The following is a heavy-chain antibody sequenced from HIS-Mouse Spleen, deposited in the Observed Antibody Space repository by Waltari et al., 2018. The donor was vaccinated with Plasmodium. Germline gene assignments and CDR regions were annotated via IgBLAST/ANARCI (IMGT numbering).Heavy chain of an antibody. CDR2: IYSSGST. J-gene: IGHJ4*02. V-gene: IGHV4-59*08. Sequence: QVQLQESGPGLVKPSETLSLTCTVSGGSISSYYWSWIRQPPGKGLEWIGDIYSSGSTNYNPSLKSRVTISVDTSKNQFSLKLSSVTAADTAVYYCARLRYSYGYFDYWGQGTLVTVSS. D-gene: IGHD5-18*01. CDR1: GGSISSYY. CDR3: ARLRYSYGYFDY.